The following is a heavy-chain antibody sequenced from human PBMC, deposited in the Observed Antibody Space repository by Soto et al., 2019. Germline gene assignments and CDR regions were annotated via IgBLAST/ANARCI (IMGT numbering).Heavy chain of an antibody. Sequence: QVQLVQSGAEVKKPGASVKVSCKASGYTFTSYDINWVRQATGQGLEWMGWRNPNSGNTGYAQKFQGRVTMTRNTSISTAYMELSSLRSEDTGVYYCARALYCSGGSCYSVIDYWGQGTLVTVSS. D-gene: IGHD2-15*01. CDR1: GYTFTSYD. J-gene: IGHJ4*02. V-gene: IGHV1-8*01. CDR3: ARALYCSGGSCYSVIDY. CDR2: RNPNSGNT.